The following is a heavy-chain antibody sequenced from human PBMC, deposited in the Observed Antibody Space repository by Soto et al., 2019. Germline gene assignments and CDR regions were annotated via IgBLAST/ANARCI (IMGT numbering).Heavy chain of an antibody. Sequence: EVQLLESGGDLVQPGGSLRLSCAASGFTFATSAVSWVRQAPGKGLEWVSAISRDSATTFYADSVKGRFTISRDNSKNTLYLQMNSLRAEDTALYYCARGLVSRGYFDSWGQGTLVTVSS. V-gene: IGHV3-23*01. CDR3: ARGLVSRGYFDS. D-gene: IGHD2-21*01. CDR2: ISRDSATT. J-gene: IGHJ4*02. CDR1: GFTFATSA.